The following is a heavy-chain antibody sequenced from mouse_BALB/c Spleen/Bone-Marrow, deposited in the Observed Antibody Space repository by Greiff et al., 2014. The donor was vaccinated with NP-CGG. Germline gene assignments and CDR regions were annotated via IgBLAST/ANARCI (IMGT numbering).Heavy chain of an antibody. J-gene: IGHJ1*01. CDR1: GYAFSSYW. CDR3: ARRVYGNYWYFDV. D-gene: IGHD2-1*01. Sequence: QVQLQQSGAELVRPGSSVKISCKVSGYAFSSYWMNWVKQRPGQGLEWIGQIYPGDGDTNYNGKFKGKATLTADKSSSTAYMQLSSLTSEDSAVYFCARRVYGNYWYFDVWGAGTTVTVSS. CDR2: IYPGDGDT. V-gene: IGHV1-80*01.